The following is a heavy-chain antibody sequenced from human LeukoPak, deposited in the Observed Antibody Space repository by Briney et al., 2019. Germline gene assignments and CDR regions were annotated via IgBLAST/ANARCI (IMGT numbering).Heavy chain of an antibody. J-gene: IGHJ6*02. CDR3: ARDPGPMTYYYGMDV. CDR1: GYTFTSYD. Sequence: ASVKVSCKASGYTFTSYDINWVRQATGQGLEWMGIINPSGGSTSYAQKFQGRVTMTRDTSTSTVYMELSSLRSEDTAVYYCARDPGPMTYYYGMDVWGQGTTVTVSS. V-gene: IGHV1-46*01. CDR2: INPSGGST.